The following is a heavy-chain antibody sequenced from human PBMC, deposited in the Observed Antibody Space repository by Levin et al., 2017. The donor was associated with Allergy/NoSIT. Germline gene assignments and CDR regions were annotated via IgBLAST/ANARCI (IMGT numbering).Heavy chain of an antibody. Sequence: GGSLRLSCAVSGFTFGDYAMKWFRQAPGKGLEWISFIRSNAHGGTTEYAASVKGRFTMSRDDSKSIAYLQMNSLKTEDTALYFCTRVLVAAGPRLDYWGQGTRVTVSS. CDR1: GFTFGDYA. CDR3: TRVLVAAGPRLDY. CDR2: IRSNAHGGTT. J-gene: IGHJ4*02. V-gene: IGHV3-49*03. D-gene: IGHD6-13*01.